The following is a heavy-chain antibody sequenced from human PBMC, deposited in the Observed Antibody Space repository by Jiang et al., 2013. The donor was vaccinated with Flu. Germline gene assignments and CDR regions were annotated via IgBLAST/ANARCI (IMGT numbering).Heavy chain of an antibody. D-gene: IGHD1-26*01. J-gene: IGHJ6*03. CDR3: ARDGSGSYYPYYMDV. CDR2: INAGNGNT. CDR1: GYTFTSYA. Sequence: CGAEVKKPGASVKVSCKASGYTFTSYAMHWVRQAPGQRLEWMGWINAGNGNTKYSQKFQGRVTITRDTSASTAYMELSSLRSEDTAVYYCARDGSGSYYPYYMDVWGKGDHGHRLL. V-gene: IGHV1-3*01.